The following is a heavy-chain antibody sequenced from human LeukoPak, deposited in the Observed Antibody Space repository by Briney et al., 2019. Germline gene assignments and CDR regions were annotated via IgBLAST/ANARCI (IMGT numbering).Heavy chain of an antibody. V-gene: IGHV4-39*01. CDR1: GGSISSSSYY. J-gene: IGHJ4*02. CDR2: IYYSGST. Sequence: SETLSLTCTVSGGSISSSSYYWGWIRQPPGKGLEWIGSIYYSGSTYYNPSLKSRVTISVDTSKNQFSLNLSSVAAADTAVYYCVSQNPNLITFGGVINYWGQGNLVTVSS. CDR3: VSQNPNLITFGGVINY. D-gene: IGHD3-16*02.